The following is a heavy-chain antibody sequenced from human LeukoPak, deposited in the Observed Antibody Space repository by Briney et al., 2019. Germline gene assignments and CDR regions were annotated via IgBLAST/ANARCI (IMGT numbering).Heavy chain of an antibody. V-gene: IGHV4-59*01. CDR3: ARHGTSGTNLNWFDP. Sequence: PSETLSLTCTVSGGSISSFYWSWIRQPPWKGLEWIGYIYYSGSTNYNPSLKSRVTISVDTSKNQFSLKLSSVTAADTAVYYCARHGTSGTNLNWFDPWGQGTLVTVSS. CDR2: IYYSGST. CDR1: GGSISSFY. D-gene: IGHD1-1*01. J-gene: IGHJ5*02.